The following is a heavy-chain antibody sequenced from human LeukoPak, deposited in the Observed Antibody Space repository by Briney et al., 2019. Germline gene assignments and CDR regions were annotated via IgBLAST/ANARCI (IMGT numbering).Heavy chain of an antibody. J-gene: IGHJ4*02. CDR2: IWYDGSNK. CDR1: GFTFSSYG. Sequence: GGSLRLACAASGFTFSSYGMHWVRQAPGKGLEWVAVIWYDGSNKYYADSVKGRFTISRDNSKNTLYLQMNSLRAEDAAVYYCASSVQLWPDYWGQGTLVTVSS. D-gene: IGHD5-18*01. V-gene: IGHV3-33*01. CDR3: ASSVQLWPDY.